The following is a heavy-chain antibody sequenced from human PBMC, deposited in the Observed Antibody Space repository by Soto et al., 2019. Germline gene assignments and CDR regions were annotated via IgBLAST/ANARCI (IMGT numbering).Heavy chain of an antibody. D-gene: IGHD4-17*01. J-gene: IGHJ4*02. CDR1: GFTFSTYG. Sequence: PGESLKISCAASGFTFSTYGMHWVRQTPGKGLEWVALIWYDGSAKYYADSVKGRFTISRDTSKNTLFLQMNSLRTEDAAVYFCARSRDPLTTVTEIDYWGQGTLVTVS. V-gene: IGHV3-33*01. CDR2: IWYDGSAK. CDR3: ARSRDPLTTVTEIDY.